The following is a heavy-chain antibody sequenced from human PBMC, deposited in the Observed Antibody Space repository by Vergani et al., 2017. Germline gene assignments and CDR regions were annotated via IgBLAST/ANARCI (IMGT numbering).Heavy chain of an antibody. D-gene: IGHD5-12*01. CDR1: GGSISSYY. CDR2: IYYSGST. J-gene: IGHJ3*02. Sequence: QVQLQESGPGLVKPSETLSLTCTVSGGSISSYYWCWIRHPPGQGLEWIGYIYYSGSTNSNPSLKSRVTISVDTSKNQFSLKLSSVTAADTAVYYCARGVYSGDDTGSDDFDIWGQGTMVTVSS. CDR3: ARGVYSGDDTGSDDFDI. V-gene: IGHV4-59*01.